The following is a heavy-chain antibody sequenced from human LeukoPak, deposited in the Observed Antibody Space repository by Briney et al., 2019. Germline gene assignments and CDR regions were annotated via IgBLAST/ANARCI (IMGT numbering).Heavy chain of an antibody. CDR2: IYHSGST. CDR3: ARVSVVVAATPSCWFDP. V-gene: IGHV4-30-2*01. Sequence: SETLSLTCTVSGGSISSGGYYWSWLRQPPGKGLEWIGYIYHSGSTYYNPSLKSRVTISVDRSKNQFSLKLSSVTAADTAVYYCARVSVVVAATPSCWFDPWGQGTLVTVSS. J-gene: IGHJ5*02. D-gene: IGHD2-15*01. CDR1: GGSISSGGYY.